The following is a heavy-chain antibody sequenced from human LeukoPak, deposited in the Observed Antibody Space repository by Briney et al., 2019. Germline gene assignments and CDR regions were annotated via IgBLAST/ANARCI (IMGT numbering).Heavy chain of an antibody. D-gene: IGHD5-12*01. CDR2: IHYSGST. CDR3: ARTTEGYAGGPGYSYYYYMDV. J-gene: IGHJ6*03. CDR1: GGSISSYY. V-gene: IGHV4-59*01. Sequence: PSETLSLTRTVPGGSISSYYWSWIRQPPGKGLEWIGYIHYSGSTHYNPSLKSRVTTSVDTSKTQVSLKLRSLTAADTAVYYCARTTEGYAGGPGYSYYYYMDVWGKGTTVTISS.